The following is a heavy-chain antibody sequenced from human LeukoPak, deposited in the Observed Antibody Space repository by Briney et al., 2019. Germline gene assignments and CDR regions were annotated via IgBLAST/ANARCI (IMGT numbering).Heavy chain of an antibody. CDR2: INHSGST. J-gene: IGHJ6*04. CDR1: GGSFGGYY. CDR3: ARGQRVGYCSSTSCPRGGYYYYYGMDV. D-gene: IGHD2-2*03. V-gene: IGHV4-34*01. Sequence: SETLSLTCAVYGGSFGGYYWSWIRQPPGEGLEWVGEINHSGSTNYNPSLKSRVTISVDTSKDQFSLKLSSVTAADTAVYYCARGQRVGYCSSTSCPRGGYYYYYGMDVWGKGTTVTDSS.